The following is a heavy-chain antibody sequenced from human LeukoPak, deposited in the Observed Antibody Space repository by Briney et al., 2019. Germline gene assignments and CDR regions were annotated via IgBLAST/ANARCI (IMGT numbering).Heavy chain of an antibody. Sequence: GGSLRLSCAASGFTFSSYAMYWVRQAPGKGLQWVATILYDGSNKYYVGSVKGRFTISRDNSKNTLYLQMNSLRAEDTAVYYCATNHYYDSSGYYWGQGTLVTVSS. CDR1: GFTFSSYA. CDR3: ATNHYYDSSGYY. D-gene: IGHD3-22*01. J-gene: IGHJ4*02. CDR2: ILYDGSNK. V-gene: IGHV3-30*04.